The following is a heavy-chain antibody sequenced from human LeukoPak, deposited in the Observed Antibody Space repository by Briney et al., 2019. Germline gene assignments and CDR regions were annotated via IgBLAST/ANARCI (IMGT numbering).Heavy chain of an antibody. CDR1: GYIFTGYY. CDR3: ARSEQFPYYMDV. Sequence: ASVKVSCKASGYIFTGYYIHWVRQAPGQGLEWMGWINPNSGDTKYAQKFQGRVTMTRDTSNNTVYMDLTRLIFDDTAMYYCARSEQFPYYMDVWGKGTTVTVSS. D-gene: IGHD6-19*01. CDR2: INPNSGDT. V-gene: IGHV1-2*02. J-gene: IGHJ6*03.